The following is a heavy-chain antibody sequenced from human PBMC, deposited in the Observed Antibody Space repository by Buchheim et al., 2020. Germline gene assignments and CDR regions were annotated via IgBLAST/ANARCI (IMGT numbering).Heavy chain of an antibody. D-gene: IGHD6-19*01. CDR3: AREAVAGTGFDY. CDR2: IYYNGIP. CDR1: GDSITNDEYY. J-gene: IGHJ4*02. Sequence: QVQLQESGPGQVKPSQTLSLTCTVSGDSITNDEYYWSWVRQSSGKGLEWIGHIYYNGIPYYNPSLKSRLTVLVDTSKNQFSLKLTSVTAADTAVYYCAREAVAGTGFDYWGQGTL. V-gene: IGHV4-30-4*01.